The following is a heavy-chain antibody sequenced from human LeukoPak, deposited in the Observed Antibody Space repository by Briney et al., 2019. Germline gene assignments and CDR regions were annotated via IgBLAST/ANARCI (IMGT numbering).Heavy chain of an antibody. CDR3: AGDRGVDAFDI. V-gene: IGHV4-4*07. Sequence: SETLSHTCTVSGGSITRYYWSWIRQPAGKGLEWIGRIYTSGSTNYNPSLKSRVTMSVDTSKNQFSLKLSSVTAADTAVYYCAGDRGVDAFDIWGQGTMVTVSS. J-gene: IGHJ3*02. D-gene: IGHD3-10*01. CDR2: IYTSGST. CDR1: GGSITRYY.